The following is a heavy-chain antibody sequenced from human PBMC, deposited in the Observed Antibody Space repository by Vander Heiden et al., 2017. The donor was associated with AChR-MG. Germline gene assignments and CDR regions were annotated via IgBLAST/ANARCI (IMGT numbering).Heavy chain of an antibody. J-gene: IGHJ4*02. Sequence: EVQLLESGGGLVQHGGSVSLSCAASGFNFSSYAMSWGRQAAGKWLEWVSAISGSGGSKYYADSVKGRFTISRDNSKNTLYLQMNSLRAEDTAVYYCAKVPYYYDSSGSPRGDYWGQGTLVTVSS. CDR1: GFNFSSYA. V-gene: IGHV3-23*01. CDR2: ISGSGGSK. D-gene: IGHD3-22*01. CDR3: AKVPYYYDSSGSPRGDY.